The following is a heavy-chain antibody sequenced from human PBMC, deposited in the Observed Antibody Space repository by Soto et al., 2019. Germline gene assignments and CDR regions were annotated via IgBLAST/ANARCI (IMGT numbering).Heavy chain of an antibody. J-gene: IGHJ6*02. V-gene: IGHV3-21*01. CDR1: GFTFSSYS. CDR2: ISSSSSYI. CDR3: ARDQPGGGFGESYYYYYYYGMDV. D-gene: IGHD3-10*01. Sequence: GGSLRLSCAASGFTFSSYSMNWVRQAPGKGLEWVSSISSSSSYIYYADSVKGRFTISRDNAKNSLYLQMNSLRAEDTAVYYCARDQPGGGFGESYYYYYYYGMDVWGQGTTVTVSS.